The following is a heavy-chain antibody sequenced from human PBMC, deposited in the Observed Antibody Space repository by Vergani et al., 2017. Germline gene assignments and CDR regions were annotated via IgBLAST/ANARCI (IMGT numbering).Heavy chain of an antibody. V-gene: IGHV3-48*04. CDR1: GFTFSSYS. D-gene: IGHD4-17*01. J-gene: IGHJ5*02. CDR3: ARSRYGDYGGWFDP. CDR2: ISSSSSTI. Sequence: VQLVESGGGLVQPGGSLRLSCAASGFTFSSYSMNWVRQAPGKGLEWVSYISSSSSTIYYADSVKGRFTISRDNAKKSLYLQMNSLRAEDTAVYYCARSRYGDYGGWFDPWGQGTLVTVSS.